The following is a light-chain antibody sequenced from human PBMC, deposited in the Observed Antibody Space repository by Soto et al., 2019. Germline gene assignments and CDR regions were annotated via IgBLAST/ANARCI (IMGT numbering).Light chain of an antibody. Sequence: QSVLTQPPSVSAAPGQKVTISCSGSSSNIGDNFVSWYQHLPGTAPKLLIYDNYKRPSGIPDRFSGSKAGTSATLDITGLQTGDEADYYCGTWDSSLNGYVVFGGATKVTVL. J-gene: IGLJ2*01. CDR3: GTWDSSLNGYVV. CDR1: SSNIGDNF. V-gene: IGLV1-51*01. CDR2: DNY.